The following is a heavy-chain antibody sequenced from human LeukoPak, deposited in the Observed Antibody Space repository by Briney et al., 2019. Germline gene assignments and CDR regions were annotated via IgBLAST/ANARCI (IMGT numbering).Heavy chain of an antibody. CDR3: ARDGGVVVTDAPAVFDI. J-gene: IGHJ3*02. CDR1: GGSISSYY. D-gene: IGHD2-2*01. CDR2: IYYSGST. V-gene: IGHV4-59*01. Sequence: SETLSLTCTVSGGSISSYYWSWIRQPPGKGLEWIGYIYYSGSTNYNPSLKSRVTISVDTSKNQFSLKLSSVTAADTAVYYCARDGGVVVTDAPAVFDIWGQGTMVTVSS.